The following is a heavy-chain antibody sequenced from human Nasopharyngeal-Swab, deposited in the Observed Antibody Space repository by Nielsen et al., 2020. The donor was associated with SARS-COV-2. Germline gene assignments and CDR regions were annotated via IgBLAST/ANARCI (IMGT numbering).Heavy chain of an antibody. J-gene: IGHJ4*02. CDR3: ARRGYCSGGSCYGYYFDY. Sequence: GESLKISCKGSGYSFTGYWIGWVRQMPGKGLEWMGIIYPGDSDTRYSPSFQGQVTISADKSISTAYLQWSSLKASDTAMYYCARRGYCSGGSCYGYYFDYWGQGTLVTVSS. CDR2: IYPGDSDT. CDR1: GYSFTGYW. V-gene: IGHV5-51*01. D-gene: IGHD2-15*01.